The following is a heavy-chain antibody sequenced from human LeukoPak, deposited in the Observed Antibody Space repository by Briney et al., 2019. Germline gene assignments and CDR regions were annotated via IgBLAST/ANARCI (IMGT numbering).Heavy chain of an antibody. CDR1: GFTFSSYA. V-gene: IGHV3-23*01. D-gene: IGHD6-19*01. CDR2: ISGSGGST. J-gene: IGHJ3*02. Sequence: QAGGSLRLSCAASGFTFSSYAMSWVRQAPGKGLEWVSAISGSGGSTYYADSVKGRFTISRDNSKNTLYLQMNSLRAEDTAVYYCAKDEDVAVAGTEAFDIWGQGTMVTVSS. CDR3: AKDEDVAVAGTEAFDI.